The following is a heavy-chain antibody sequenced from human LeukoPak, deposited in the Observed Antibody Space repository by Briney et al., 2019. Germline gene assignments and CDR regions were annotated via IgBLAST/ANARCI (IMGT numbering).Heavy chain of an antibody. CDR3: ASGGVVGATKH. J-gene: IGHJ4*02. CDR1: GFTFSDYY. V-gene: IGHV3-11*01. CDR2: ISSSGSTI. D-gene: IGHD1-26*01. Sequence: GGSLRLSCAASGFTFSDYYMSWIRQAPGKGLEWVSYISSSGSTIYYADSVKGRFTISRDNAKNSLYLQMSSLRADDAAVYYCASGGVVGATKHWGQGTLVTVSS.